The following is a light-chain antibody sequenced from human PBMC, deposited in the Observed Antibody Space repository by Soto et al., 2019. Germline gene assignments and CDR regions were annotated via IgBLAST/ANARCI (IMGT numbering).Light chain of an antibody. CDR2: GAS. J-gene: IGKJ1*01. CDR1: QSISSN. Sequence: EVVMTQSPDTLSVSPGERVTLSCRASQSISSNLAWYQLKAGQTPRLLVYGASTRATGFPGKFSGSGSGTEFTLTISDLQSEDFAVYFCQQYNDCPPTFGQGTKVEIK. V-gene: IGKV3-15*01. CDR3: QQYNDCPPT.